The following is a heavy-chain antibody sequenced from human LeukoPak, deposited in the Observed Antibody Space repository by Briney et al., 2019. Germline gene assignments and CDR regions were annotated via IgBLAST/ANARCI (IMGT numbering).Heavy chain of an antibody. CDR2: ISWNSGSI. V-gene: IGHV3-9*01. J-gene: IGHJ4*02. CDR3: AKSHCDSTSCYLVGSFYFDY. D-gene: IGHD2-2*01. Sequence: SLRLSCAASGFTFDDYAMHWVRQAPGKGLEWVSGISWNSGSIAYADSVKGRFTISRDNAKNSLYLQMNSLRAEDTALYYCAKSHCDSTSCYLVGSFYFDYWGQGTLVTVSS. CDR1: GFTFDDYA.